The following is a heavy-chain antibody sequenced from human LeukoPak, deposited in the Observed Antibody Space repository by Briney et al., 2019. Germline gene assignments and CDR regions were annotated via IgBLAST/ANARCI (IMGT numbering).Heavy chain of an antibody. CDR3: ARDVTELTGDPFSRD. V-gene: IGHV3-30*03. D-gene: IGHD7-27*01. CDR2: ISYDGSNK. Sequence: GGSLRLSCAASGFTFSSYGMHWVRQAPGKGLEWVAVISYDGSNKYYADSVKGRFTISRDNAKNSLYLQMNSLRAEDTAVYYCARDVTELTGDPFSRDWGQGTLVTVSS. J-gene: IGHJ4*02. CDR1: GFTFSSYG.